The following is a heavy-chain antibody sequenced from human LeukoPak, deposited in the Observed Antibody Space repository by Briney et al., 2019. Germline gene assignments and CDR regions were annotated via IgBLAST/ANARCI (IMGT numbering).Heavy chain of an antibody. D-gene: IGHD2-15*01. V-gene: IGHV4-59*12. Sequence: SETLSLTCTVSGDSISSYYWSWIRQPPGKGLEWIGYIYHSGSTYYNPSLKSRVTISVDRSKNQFSLKLSSVTAADTAVYYCARVLPDAFDIWGQGTMVTVSS. CDR3: ARVLPDAFDI. J-gene: IGHJ3*02. CDR1: GDSISSYY. CDR2: IYHSGST.